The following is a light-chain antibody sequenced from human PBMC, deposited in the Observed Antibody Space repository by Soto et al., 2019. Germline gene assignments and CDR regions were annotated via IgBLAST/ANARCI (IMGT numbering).Light chain of an antibody. CDR3: QQYGGSPQT. Sequence: EIVLTQSPGTLSLSPGERATLSCRASQSVSSSYLAWYQQKPGQAPRLLIYGASSRATGIPDRFGGSGSGTDFTLTISRLEPEDFAMYYCQQYGGSPQTFGRGTKVDI. J-gene: IGKJ1*01. V-gene: IGKV3-20*01. CDR2: GAS. CDR1: QSVSSSY.